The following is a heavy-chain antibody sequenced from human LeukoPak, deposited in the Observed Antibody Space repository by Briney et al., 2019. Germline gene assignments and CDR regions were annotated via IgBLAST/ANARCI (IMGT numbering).Heavy chain of an antibody. D-gene: IGHD3-10*01. V-gene: IGHV3-48*01. Sequence: GGSLRLSCAASGFTFSSYSMNWVRQAPGKGLEWVSYISSSSSTIYYADSVKGRFTISRDNSKNTLYLQMNSLRAEDTAVYYCAKDRSLWFGELDYWGQGTLVTVSS. CDR3: AKDRSLWFGELDY. J-gene: IGHJ4*02. CDR1: GFTFSSYS. CDR2: ISSSSSTI.